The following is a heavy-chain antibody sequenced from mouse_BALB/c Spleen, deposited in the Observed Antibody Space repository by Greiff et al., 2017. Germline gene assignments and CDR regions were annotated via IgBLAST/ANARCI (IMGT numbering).Heavy chain of an antibody. CDR2: ISSGGGST. J-gene: IGHJ2*01. V-gene: IGHV5-12-1*01. CDR3: ARHYYGSYYFDY. D-gene: IGHD1-2*01. Sequence: EVNVVESGGGLVKPGGSLKLSCAASGFAFSSYDMSWVRQTPEKRLEWVAYISSGGGSTYYPDTVKGRFTISRDNAKNTLYLQMSSLKSEDTAMYYCARHYYGSYYFDYWGQGTTLTVSS. CDR1: GFAFSSYD.